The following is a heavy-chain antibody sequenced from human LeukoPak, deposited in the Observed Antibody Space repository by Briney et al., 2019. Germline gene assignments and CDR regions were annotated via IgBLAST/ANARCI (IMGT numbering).Heavy chain of an antibody. V-gene: IGHV4-59*04. CDR3: ARHLSDYDSSGYYLQMYYFDY. D-gene: IGHD3-22*01. CDR2: IYYSGST. CDR1: GGSISSYY. Sequence: SETLSLTCTVSGGSISSYYWSWIRQPPGKGLEWIGYIYYSGSTYYNPSLKSRVTISVDTSKNQFSLKLSSVTAADTAVYYCARHLSDYDSSGYYLQMYYFDYWGQGTLVTVSS. J-gene: IGHJ4*02.